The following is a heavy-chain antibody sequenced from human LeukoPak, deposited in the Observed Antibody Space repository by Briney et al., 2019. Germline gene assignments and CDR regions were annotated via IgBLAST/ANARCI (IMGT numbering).Heavy chain of an antibody. D-gene: IGHD5-18*01. CDR1: GFTFSSYS. Sequence: PGGSLRLSCAASGFTFSSYSMNWVRQAPGKGLEWVSDISISGHSIYYADSVKGRFTISRDNAKNSLYLQMNSLRVEDTAVYYCARVGSGYSPMDVWGKGTTVTISS. CDR3: ARVGSGYSPMDV. J-gene: IGHJ6*03. CDR2: ISISGHSI. V-gene: IGHV3-48*04.